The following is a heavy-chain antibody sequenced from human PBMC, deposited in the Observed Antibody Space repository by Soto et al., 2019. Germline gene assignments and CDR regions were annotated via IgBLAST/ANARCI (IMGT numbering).Heavy chain of an antibody. D-gene: IGHD5-12*01. J-gene: IGHJ4*02. Sequence: GSLRLSCAASGFTFSGYAMSWVRQAPGKGLEWVSAISGSGGSTYYADSMKGRFTISRDNSKNTLYLQMNSLRAEDTAVYYCAKETRWLQFSYFDYWGQGTLVTVSS. CDR2: ISGSGGST. CDR3: AKETRWLQFSYFDY. V-gene: IGHV3-23*01. CDR1: GFTFSGYA.